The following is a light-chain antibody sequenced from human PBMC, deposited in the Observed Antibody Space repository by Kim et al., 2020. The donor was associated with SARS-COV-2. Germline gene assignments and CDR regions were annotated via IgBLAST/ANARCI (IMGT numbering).Light chain of an antibody. CDR3: QQNRYWPIT. Sequence: ELMMTQSPATLSVSPGGGATLSCRASQSVDRNVAWYQQKTGQPPRLLIYRASTRATGIPARFSGSGSGTDFSLTISSLQSEDLALYYCQQNRYWPITFGQGTRLEIK. CDR2: RAS. CDR1: QSVDRN. V-gene: IGKV3-15*01. J-gene: IGKJ5*01.